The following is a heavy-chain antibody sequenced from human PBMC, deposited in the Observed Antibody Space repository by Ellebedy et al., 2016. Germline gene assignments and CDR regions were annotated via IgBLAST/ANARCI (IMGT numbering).Heavy chain of an antibody. CDR2: ISASGGNI. CDR3: ARDRFGGNKGNAFDY. D-gene: IGHD3-10*01. Sequence: GESLKISXASSGFTFSSYNMNWVSQAPGRGLEWVAYISASGGNIFYADSVRGRFTISRDNVKNSLFLQMNGLRAEDSALYYCARDRFGGNKGNAFDYWGQGSLVTVSS. V-gene: IGHV3-48*01. CDR1: GFTFSSYN. J-gene: IGHJ4*02.